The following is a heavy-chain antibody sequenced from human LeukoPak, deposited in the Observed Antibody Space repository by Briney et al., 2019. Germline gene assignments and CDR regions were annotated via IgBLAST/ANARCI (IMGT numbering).Heavy chain of an antibody. Sequence: PSQTLSLTCTVSGGSIGSGSYYWSWIRQPAGKGLEWIGRIYTSGSTNYNPSLKSRVTISVDTSKNQFSLKLSSVTAADTAVYYCARALYQPATSYYYYYYYMDVWGKGTTVTVSS. CDR1: GGSIGSGSYY. J-gene: IGHJ6*03. D-gene: IGHD2-2*01. V-gene: IGHV4-61*02. CDR3: ARALYQPATSYYYYYYYMDV. CDR2: IYTSGST.